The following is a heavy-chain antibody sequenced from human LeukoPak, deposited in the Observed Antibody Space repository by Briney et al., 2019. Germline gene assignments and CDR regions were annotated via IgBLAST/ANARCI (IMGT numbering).Heavy chain of an antibody. J-gene: IGHJ4*02. D-gene: IGHD3-16*02. CDR1: EFTFSNYW. Sequence: PGGSLRLSCAAPEFTFSNYWMDWVRQAPGKGLVWVSRINTDGSRTTYADSVKGRFTISRDNAKNTLYLQMNSLRADDTAVYFCARGLGGSYPFDCWGQGALVTVSS. CDR2: INTDGSRT. V-gene: IGHV3-74*01. CDR3: ARGLGGSYPFDC.